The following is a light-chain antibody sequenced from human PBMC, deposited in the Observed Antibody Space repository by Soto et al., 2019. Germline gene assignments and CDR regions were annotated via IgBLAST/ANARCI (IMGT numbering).Light chain of an antibody. CDR2: DTS. J-gene: IGKJ1*01. V-gene: IGKV3-11*01. CDR3: HHYGRSPWT. CDR1: QSVSDY. Sequence: SGLPESPATLSFSPGERATLSCWASQSVSDYLAWYQQKPGQAPRLLIYDTSKRATGIPDRFIGSGSGTDFTLTITRLEPEDSAFYYCHHYGRSPWTFGQGTKVAIK.